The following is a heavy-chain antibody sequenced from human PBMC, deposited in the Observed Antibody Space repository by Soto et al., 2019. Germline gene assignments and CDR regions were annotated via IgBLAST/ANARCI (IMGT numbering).Heavy chain of an antibody. CDR3: ARLAAGSFDY. Sequence: EVQLLESGGGLVQPGGSLRLSCTASGFTFTTYAMNWVRQAPGKGLEWVSTIIVSGGNTYYADSVKGRFTISKDNSKSTLYLQMNSLRAEDTALYYCARLAAGSFDYWGQGPLVTVSS. D-gene: IGHD2-15*01. CDR2: IIVSGGNT. CDR1: GFTFTTYA. J-gene: IGHJ4*02. V-gene: IGHV3-23*01.